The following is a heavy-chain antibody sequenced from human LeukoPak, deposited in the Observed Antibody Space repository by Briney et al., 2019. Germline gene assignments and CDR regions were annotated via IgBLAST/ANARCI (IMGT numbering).Heavy chain of an antibody. Sequence: SETLSLTCAVSGYSISSGYYWGWIRQPPGKGLEWIGSIYHSGSTYYNPSLKSRVTISVDTSKNQFSLKLSSVTVADTAVYYCARRSGYSYGYDYWGQGTLVTVSP. D-gene: IGHD5-18*01. CDR2: IYHSGST. J-gene: IGHJ4*02. V-gene: IGHV4-38-2*01. CDR3: ARRSGYSYGYDY. CDR1: GYSISSGYY.